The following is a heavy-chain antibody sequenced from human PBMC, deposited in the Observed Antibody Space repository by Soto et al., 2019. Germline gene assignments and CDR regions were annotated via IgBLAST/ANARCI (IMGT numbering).Heavy chain of an antibody. V-gene: IGHV3-33*01. CDR1: GFTFSSYG. Sequence: QVQLVESGGGVVQPGRSLRLSCAASGFTFSSYGMHWVRQAPGKGLEWVAVIWYDGSNKYYADSVKGRFTISRDNSKNTLYLHMNSLRAEDTAVYYCASYSSSWYAFDYWGQGTLVTVSS. D-gene: IGHD6-13*01. J-gene: IGHJ4*02. CDR2: IWYDGSNK. CDR3: ASYSSSWYAFDY.